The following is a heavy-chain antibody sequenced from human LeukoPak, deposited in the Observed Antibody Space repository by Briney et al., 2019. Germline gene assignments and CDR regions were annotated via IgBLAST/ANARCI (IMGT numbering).Heavy chain of an antibody. J-gene: IGHJ3*02. CDR2: IDYSGST. Sequence: SETLSLTCTVSGGSISSGGYYWSWIRQHPGKGLEWIVYIDYSGSTYYNPSLKGRVTISVDTSKNQLYLKLSSVTAAATAVYYCARFYSSSRAFDIWGQGTMVTVSS. V-gene: IGHV4-31*03. CDR1: GGSISSGGYY. CDR3: ARFYSSSRAFDI. D-gene: IGHD2/OR15-2a*01.